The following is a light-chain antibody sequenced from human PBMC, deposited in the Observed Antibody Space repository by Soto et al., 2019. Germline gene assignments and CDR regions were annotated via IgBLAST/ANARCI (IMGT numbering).Light chain of an antibody. CDR1: QSVRSNY. CDR3: QQYGSSPRA. CDR2: GAS. J-gene: IGKJ4*01. V-gene: IGKV3-20*01. Sequence: EIVLTQSPGTLSSSPGERATLSCRASQSVRSNYLAWYQQKPGRAPRLLIYGASSRAAGIPGRFSGSGSGTDFTLTISRLEPEDFAVYYCQQYGSSPRAFGGGTKVEI.